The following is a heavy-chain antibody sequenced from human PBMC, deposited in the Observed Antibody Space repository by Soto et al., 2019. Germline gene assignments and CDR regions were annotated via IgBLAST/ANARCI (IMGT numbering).Heavy chain of an antibody. CDR1: GFTFSSYG. D-gene: IGHD1-1*01. CDR3: ARRGSGTHHADY. V-gene: IGHV3-30*03. J-gene: IGHJ4*02. Sequence: QVQLVESGGGVVQPGRSLRLSCAASGFTFSSYGMHWVRQAPGKGLEWVAVISYDGSNKYYADSVKGRFTTSRDNSKNTLHLQMDSLRDEDTAVYYCARRGSGTHHADYWGRGTLVTVSS. CDR2: ISYDGSNK.